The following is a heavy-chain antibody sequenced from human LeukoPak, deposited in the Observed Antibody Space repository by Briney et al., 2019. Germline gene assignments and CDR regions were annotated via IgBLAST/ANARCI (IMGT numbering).Heavy chain of an antibody. D-gene: IGHD3-22*01. CDR3: AKENRRWKTYYYDSSGYYFDY. V-gene: IGHV3-30*02. CDR1: GFTFSSYG. J-gene: IGHJ4*02. Sequence: GGSLRLSCAASGFTFSSYGMHWVRQAPGKGLEWVAFIRYDGSNKYYADSVKGRFTISRDNSKNTLYLQMNSLRGEDTAVYYCAKENRRWKTYYYDSSGYYFDYWGQGTLVTVSS. CDR2: IRYDGSNK.